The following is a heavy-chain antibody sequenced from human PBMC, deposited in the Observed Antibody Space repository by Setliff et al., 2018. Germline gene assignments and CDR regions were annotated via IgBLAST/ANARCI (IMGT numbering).Heavy chain of an antibody. Sequence: PGGSLRLSCAASGFTFSSYSMNWVRQAPGKGLEWVSSSSSSSSYIYYADSVTGRFTISRDNAKNSLYLQMNSLRAEDTAVYYCAREWLQEAFDIWGQGTMVTVSS. CDR3: AREWLQEAFDI. J-gene: IGHJ3*02. CDR2: SSSSSSYI. CDR1: GFTFSSYS. V-gene: IGHV3-21*01. D-gene: IGHD5-12*01.